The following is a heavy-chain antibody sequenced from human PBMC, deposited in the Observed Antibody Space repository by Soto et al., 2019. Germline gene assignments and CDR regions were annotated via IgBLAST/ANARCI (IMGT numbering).Heavy chain of an antibody. CDR3: ARSDFTSTSCYVVWFDP. V-gene: IGHV3-21*01. CDR1: GFSFSNYG. CDR2: ISSSSSYI. J-gene: IGHJ5*02. Sequence: EVQLVESGGGLVKPGGSLRLSCAASGFSFSNYGMNWVRQAPGKGLEWVSSISSSSSYISYADSVKGRFTISRDNAKNSVYLPMNRLRAEDTAVYYCARSDFTSTSCYVVWFDPWGQGTLVTVSS. D-gene: IGHD2-2*01.